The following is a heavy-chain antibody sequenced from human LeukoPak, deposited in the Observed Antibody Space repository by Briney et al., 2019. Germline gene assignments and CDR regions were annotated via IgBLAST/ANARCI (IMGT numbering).Heavy chain of an antibody. CDR2: INHSGST. V-gene: IGHV4-34*01. D-gene: IGHD3-16*02. CDR3: AREGLYGYVWGSYRHPRYFDY. J-gene: IGHJ4*02. CDR1: GGSFSGYY. Sequence: PSETLSLTCAVYGGSFSGYYWSWIRQPPGKGLEWIGEINHSGSTNYNPSLKSRVTISVDTSKNQFSLKLSSVTAADTAVYYCAREGLYGYVWGSYRHPRYFDYWGQGTLVTVSS.